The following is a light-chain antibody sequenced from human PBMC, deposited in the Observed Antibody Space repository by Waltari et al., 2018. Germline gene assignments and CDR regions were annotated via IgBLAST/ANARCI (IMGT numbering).Light chain of an antibody. J-gene: IGKJ1*01. V-gene: IGKV1-5*01. CDR3: QHYNTYRT. Sequence: DIQMTQSPSTLSASVGDRVTITCRASQSISSWLAWYQQKPGKAPKLLIDDASTLEGGVPSRFSGSGSGTEFSLTISSLQPDDFATYYCQHYNTYRTFGQGTKVEIK. CDR1: QSISSW. CDR2: DAS.